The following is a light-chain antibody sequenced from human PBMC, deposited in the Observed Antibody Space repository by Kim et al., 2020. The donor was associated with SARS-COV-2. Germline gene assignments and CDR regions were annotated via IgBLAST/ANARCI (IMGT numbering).Light chain of an antibody. J-gene: IGLJ3*02. CDR1: YSNIANNY. CDR2: DND. CDR3: GAWDSGLTSGGL. V-gene: IGLV1-51*01. Sequence: QKVALSCSGTYSNIANNYVSWYQHVPGTVPRLLIYDNDKRPSGIPDRFSGSKSGTSATLAITGLQTGDEAVYYCGAWDSGLTSGGLFGGGTKVTVL.